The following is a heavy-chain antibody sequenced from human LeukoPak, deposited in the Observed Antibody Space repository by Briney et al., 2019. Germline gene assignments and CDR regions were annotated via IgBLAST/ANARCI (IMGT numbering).Heavy chain of an antibody. V-gene: IGHV3-23*01. Sequence: GGSLRVSCAACGFTFSSYAMSWVRQAAGKGVEWVSAVSGCGGSTYYADSVKGRFTISRDNSKNTLYLQMNSLRAEDTAVYYCAMQPMVRGVIMDVWGKGTTVTVSS. CDR1: GFTFSSYA. J-gene: IGHJ6*03. CDR2: VSGCGGST. D-gene: IGHD3-10*01. CDR3: AMQPMVRGVIMDV.